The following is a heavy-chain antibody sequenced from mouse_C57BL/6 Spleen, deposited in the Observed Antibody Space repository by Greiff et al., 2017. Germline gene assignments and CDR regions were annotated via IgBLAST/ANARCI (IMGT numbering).Heavy chain of an antibody. CDR2: ISSGSSTI. V-gene: IGHV5-17*01. Sequence: EVMLVASGGGLVKPGGSLKLSCAASGFTFSDYGMHWVRQAPEKGLEWVAYISSGSSTIYYADTVKGRFTISRDNAKNTLFLQMTSLRSEDTAMYYCARGDGSSTYAMDYWGQGTSVTVSS. CDR3: ARGDGSSTYAMDY. CDR1: GFTFSDYG. J-gene: IGHJ4*01. D-gene: IGHD1-1*01.